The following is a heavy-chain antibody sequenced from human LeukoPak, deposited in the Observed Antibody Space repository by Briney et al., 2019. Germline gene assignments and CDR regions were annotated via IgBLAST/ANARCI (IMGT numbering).Heavy chain of an antibody. CDR1: GGSISSYY. CDR2: IYPSGST. CDR3: ARENSGSYREFDY. V-gene: IGHV4-4*07. J-gene: IGHJ4*02. Sequence: SETLSLTCTVSGGSISSYYWTWIRQPAGMGLEWIGRIYPSGSTNYNPSLKSRVTMSVDTSKNQFSLKLSSVTAADTAVYYCARENSGSYREFDYWGQGTLVTVSS. D-gene: IGHD1-26*01.